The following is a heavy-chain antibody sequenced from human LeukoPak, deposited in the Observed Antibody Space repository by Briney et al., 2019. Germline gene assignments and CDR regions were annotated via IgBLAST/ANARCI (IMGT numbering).Heavy chain of an antibody. V-gene: IGHV4-4*09. CDR3: ARQRGSSSAGYNWFDP. D-gene: IGHD6-6*01. CDR2: IYTSGGT. CDR1: GGSISSYY. Sequence: SGTLSLTCTVSGGSISSYYWSWIRQPPGKGLEWIGYIYTSGGTNYNPSLKSRVTISVDTSKNQFSLKLSSVTAADTAVYYCARQRGSSSAGYNWFDPWGQGTLVTVSS. J-gene: IGHJ5*02.